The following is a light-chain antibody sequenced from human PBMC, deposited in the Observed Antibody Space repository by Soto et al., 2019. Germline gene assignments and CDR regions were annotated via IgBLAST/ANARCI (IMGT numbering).Light chain of an antibody. Sequence: QSALTQPPSASGSPGQSVTISCTGTSSDVGGYNYVSWYQQHPGKAPKLMIYEVNVRPSGVPDRFSGSKSGSTASLTVSGLHADDEADYYCISYSVTTHVVIGGGTKLTVL. V-gene: IGLV2-8*01. CDR1: SSDVGGYNY. CDR2: EVN. J-gene: IGLJ2*01. CDR3: ISYSVTTHVV.